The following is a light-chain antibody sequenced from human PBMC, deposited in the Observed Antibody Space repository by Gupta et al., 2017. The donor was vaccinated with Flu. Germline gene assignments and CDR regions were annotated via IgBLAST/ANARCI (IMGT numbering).Light chain of an antibody. J-gene: IGKJ2*03. Sequence: PSFLSASVGDRVTITCRASHGISSYLAWYQQKPGKAPNLLIYAASTLQSGVPSRFSGSGSGTEFTLTISSLQPEDFATYHCQHLNNYPYSFGQGTIVDIK. CDR3: QHLNNYPYS. CDR1: HGISSY. V-gene: IGKV1-9*01. CDR2: AAS.